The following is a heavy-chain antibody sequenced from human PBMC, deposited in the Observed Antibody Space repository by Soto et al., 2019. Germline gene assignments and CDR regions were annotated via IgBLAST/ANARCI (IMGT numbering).Heavy chain of an antibody. V-gene: IGHV5-10-1*01. Sequence: PGESLKISCKGSGYSFTSYWISWVRQMPGKGLEWMGRIDPSDSYTNYSPSFQGHVTISADKSISTACLQWSSLKASDTAMYYCARVKTGTTCADYWGQGTLVTVSS. J-gene: IGHJ4*02. CDR1: GYSFTSYW. CDR2: IDPSDSYT. CDR3: ARVKTGTTCADY. D-gene: IGHD1-7*01.